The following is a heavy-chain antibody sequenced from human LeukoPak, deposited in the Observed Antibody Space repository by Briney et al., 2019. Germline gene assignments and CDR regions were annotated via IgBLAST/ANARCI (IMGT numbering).Heavy chain of an antibody. D-gene: IGHD3-16*02. Sequence: PGGSLRLSCAASGYTLSDYSLNWVRQVPGKGLEWVSSISSSATYIYYADSVRGRFTISRDNAKNSLFLQMNSLRAEDTALYYCVSGNDPDYVWGTYRLDAFDIWGEGTMVIVSS. CDR2: ISSSATYI. CDR1: GYTLSDYS. V-gene: IGHV3-21*01. J-gene: IGHJ3*02. CDR3: VSGNDPDYVWGTYRLDAFDI.